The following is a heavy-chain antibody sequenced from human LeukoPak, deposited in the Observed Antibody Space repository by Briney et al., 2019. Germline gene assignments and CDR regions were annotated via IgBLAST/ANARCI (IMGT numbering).Heavy chain of an antibody. Sequence: ASVKVSCKVSGYTLTELSMHWVRQAPGKGLEWMGGFDPEDGETIYAQKFQGRVTMTGDTSTDTAYMELSSLRSEDTAVYYCATDLRDYVWGSYRRFDYWGQGTLVTVSS. J-gene: IGHJ4*02. CDR3: ATDLRDYVWGSYRRFDY. D-gene: IGHD3-16*02. CDR1: GYTLTELS. CDR2: FDPEDGET. V-gene: IGHV1-24*01.